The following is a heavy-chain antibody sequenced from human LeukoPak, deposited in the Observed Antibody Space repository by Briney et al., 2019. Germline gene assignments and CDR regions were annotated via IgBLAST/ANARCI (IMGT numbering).Heavy chain of an antibody. Sequence: GGSLRLSCVASGFPFSSYWMSWVRQAPGKGLEFVANMKGDGSVKNYVDSVKGRFTISRDNAENSVYLQMSSLRAEDTALYYCACDPGWSSFDIWGQGAMVTVSS. D-gene: IGHD2-15*01. CDR1: GFPFSSYW. CDR2: MKGDGSVK. J-gene: IGHJ3*02. V-gene: IGHV3-7*01. CDR3: ACDPGWSSFDI.